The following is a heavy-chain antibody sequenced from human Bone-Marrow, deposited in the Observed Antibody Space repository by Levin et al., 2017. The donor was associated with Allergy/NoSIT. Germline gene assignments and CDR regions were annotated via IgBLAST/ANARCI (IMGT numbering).Heavy chain of an antibody. V-gene: IGHV3-9*01. CDR2: ISWNSGSI. CDR1: GFTFDDYA. Sequence: GGSLRLSCAASGFTFDDYAMHWVRQAPGKGLEWVSGISWNSGSIGYADSVKGRFTISRDNAKNSLYLQMNSLRAEDTALYYCAKFKAGTAYWGQGTLVTVSS. D-gene: IGHD6-13*01. CDR3: AKFKAGTAY. J-gene: IGHJ4*02.